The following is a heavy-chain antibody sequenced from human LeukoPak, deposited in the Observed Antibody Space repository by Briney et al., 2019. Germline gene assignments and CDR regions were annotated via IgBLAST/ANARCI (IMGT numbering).Heavy chain of an antibody. CDR1: GFTFSSYA. CDR3: AIWLDLFNASSGYGYY. J-gene: IGHJ4*02. Sequence: GGSLRLSCAASGFTFSSYAMHWVRQAPGKGLEWVAVISYDGSNKYYADSVKGRFTISRDNSKNTLYLQMNNLRAEDTAVYYCAIWLDLFNASSGYGYYCGQGTLVTVSS. V-gene: IGHV3-30-3*01. CDR2: ISYDGSNK. D-gene: IGHD3-22*01.